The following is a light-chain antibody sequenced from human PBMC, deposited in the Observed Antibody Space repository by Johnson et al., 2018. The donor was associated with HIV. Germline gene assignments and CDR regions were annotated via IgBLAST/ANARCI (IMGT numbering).Light chain of an antibody. V-gene: IGLV1-51*02. CDR1: NSNIGNNF. CDR2: ENN. CDR3: GTWDTSLSAGV. Sequence: QSVLTQPPSVSAAPGQKVTISCSEINSNIGNNFVSWYQQLPRTAPKLLIYENNRRPSGIPDRFSGSRYGTSATMGITGLQTGDEADYYCGTWDTSLSAGVFGTGTKVTVL. J-gene: IGLJ1*01.